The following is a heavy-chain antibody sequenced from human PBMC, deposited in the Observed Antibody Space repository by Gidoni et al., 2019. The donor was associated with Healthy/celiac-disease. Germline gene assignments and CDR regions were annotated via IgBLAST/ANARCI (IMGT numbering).Heavy chain of an antibody. J-gene: IGHJ4*02. V-gene: IGHV3-15*01. Sequence: EVQLVESGGGLVKPGGSLRLSCAASGVTFSNAWMSWVRQAPGKGLGWVGRIKSKTDGGTTDYAAPVKGRFTISRDDSKNTLYLQMNSLKTEDTAVYYCTKSIAAAVFYWGQGTLVTVSS. CDR2: IKSKTDGGTT. CDR3: TKSIAAAVFY. D-gene: IGHD6-13*01. CDR1: GVTFSNAW.